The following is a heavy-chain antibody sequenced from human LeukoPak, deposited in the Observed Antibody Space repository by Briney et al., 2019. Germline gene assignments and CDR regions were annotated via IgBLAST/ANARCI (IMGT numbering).Heavy chain of an antibody. CDR2: INPDSGGT. D-gene: IGHD6-13*01. CDR3: AREGLIAAAGYYYYMDV. CDR1: GYTFTGYY. V-gene: IGHV1-2*02. J-gene: IGHJ6*03. Sequence: ASVKVSCKASGYTFTGYYMHWVRQARGQGLEWMGWINPDSGGTIYAQKFQGRVTMTRDTSFSTAYMELSRLRSDDTAVYYCAREGLIAAAGYYYYMDVWGKGTTVTVSS.